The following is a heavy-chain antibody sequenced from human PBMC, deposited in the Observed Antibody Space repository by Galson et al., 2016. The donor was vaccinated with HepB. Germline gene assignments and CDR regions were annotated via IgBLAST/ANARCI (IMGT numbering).Heavy chain of an antibody. CDR3: ARVRLLRPHRLFDL. Sequence: SVKVSCKASGYNFTNDALTWVRQAPGQGLEWMGWINVDNGNTDYALRLQGRVTLTTDTPANTAYMELTSLRSDDTAVYFCARVRLLRPHRLFDLWCQGTLVTVSS. CDR1: GYNFTNDA. CDR2: INVDNGNT. J-gene: IGHJ5*02. V-gene: IGHV1-18*01.